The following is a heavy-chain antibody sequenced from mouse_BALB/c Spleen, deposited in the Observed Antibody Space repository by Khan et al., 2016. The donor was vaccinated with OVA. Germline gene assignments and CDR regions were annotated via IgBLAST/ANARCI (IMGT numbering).Heavy chain of an antibody. D-gene: IGHD2-14*01. V-gene: IGHV3-2*02. Sequence: EVQLQESGPGLVKPSQSLSLTCTVTGYSITSDYAWNWIRQFPGNKLEWMGYISSTGTTNYNPSLESRISITRDTSKNQFFLQLKSVTTEDTATYYCARSLYYSYGYALDCWGRGTSVTVSS. CDR3: ARSLYYSYGYALDC. J-gene: IGHJ4*01. CDR2: ISSTGTT. CDR1: GYSITSDYA.